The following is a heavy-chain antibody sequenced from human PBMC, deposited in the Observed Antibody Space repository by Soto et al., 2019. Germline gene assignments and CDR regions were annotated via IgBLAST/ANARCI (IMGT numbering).Heavy chain of an antibody. Sequence: SETLSLTCTVSGGSISSGGYYWSWIRQHPGKGLEWIGYIYYSGSTYYNPSLKSRVTISVDTSKNQFSLKLSSVTAADTAVYYCARGVIEYSSSTNWFDPWGQGTLVTVSS. V-gene: IGHV4-31*03. CDR3: ARGVIEYSSSTNWFDP. CDR2: IYYSGST. J-gene: IGHJ5*02. D-gene: IGHD6-6*01. CDR1: GGSISSGGYY.